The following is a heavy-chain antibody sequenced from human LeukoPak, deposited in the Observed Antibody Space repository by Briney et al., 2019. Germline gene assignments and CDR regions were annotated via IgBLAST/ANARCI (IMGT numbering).Heavy chain of an antibody. CDR2: IGTAGDT. V-gene: IGHV3-13*01. D-gene: IGHD6-13*01. CDR3: ARIAAAGYYFDY. Sequence: GGSLRLSCAASGSTFSSYDMHWVRQATGKGLEWVSAIGTAGDTYYPGSVKGRFTISRENAKNSLYLQMNSLRAGDTAVYYCARIAAAGYYFDYWGQGTLVTVSS. CDR1: GSTFSSYD. J-gene: IGHJ4*02.